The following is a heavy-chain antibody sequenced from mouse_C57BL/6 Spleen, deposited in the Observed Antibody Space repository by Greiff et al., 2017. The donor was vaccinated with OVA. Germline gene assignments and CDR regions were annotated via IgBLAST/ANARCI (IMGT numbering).Heavy chain of an antibody. V-gene: IGHV5-9*01. Sequence: EVKLMESGGGLVKPGGSLKLSCAASGFTFSSYTMSWVRQTPEKRLEWVATISGGGGNTYYPDSVKGRFTISRDNAKNTLYLQMSSLRSEDTALYYCARQIYYDYAGFDYWGQGTTLTVSS. CDR2: ISGGGGNT. CDR3: ARQIYYDYAGFDY. D-gene: IGHD2-4*01. CDR1: GFTFSSYT. J-gene: IGHJ2*01.